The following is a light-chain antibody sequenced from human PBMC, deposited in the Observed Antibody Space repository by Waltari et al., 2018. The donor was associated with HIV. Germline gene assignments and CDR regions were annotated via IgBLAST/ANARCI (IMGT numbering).Light chain of an antibody. V-gene: IGLV2-14*03. Sequence: QSSLTQPASVSASPGQSITIPCPGTSNDVGGFNFVSWYPQPPSEPPKLLIYDVFSRPSGLSDRFSGSKSGNTAFLTISGLRSEDEADYYCSSYTITRTLVFGGGTRLTVL. J-gene: IGLJ2*01. CDR3: SSYTITRTLV. CDR1: SNDVGGFNF. CDR2: DVF.